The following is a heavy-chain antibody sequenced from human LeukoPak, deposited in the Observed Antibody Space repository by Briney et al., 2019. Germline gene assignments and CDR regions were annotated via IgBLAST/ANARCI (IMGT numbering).Heavy chain of an antibody. CDR3: AKTPYCSGGSCYNYYYYYMDV. Sequence: GGSLRLSCAASGFTFSDYYMSWIRQAPGKGLEWVSYISSSGSTIYYADSVKGRFTISRDNSKNTLYLQMNSLRAEDTAVYYCAKTPYCSGGSCYNYYYYYMDVWGKGTTVTISS. D-gene: IGHD2-15*01. CDR1: GFTFSDYY. CDR2: ISSSGSTI. J-gene: IGHJ6*03. V-gene: IGHV3-11*04.